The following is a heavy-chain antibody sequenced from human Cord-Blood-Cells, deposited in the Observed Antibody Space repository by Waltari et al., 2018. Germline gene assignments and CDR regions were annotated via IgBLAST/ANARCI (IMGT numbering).Heavy chain of an antibody. V-gene: IGHV3-53*02. Sequence: EVQRVETGGGLIQPGGSLRISCAASGFTVSSNYMSWVRRAPGKGLEWVSVIYSGGSKYYAYSLKGRFTISRDDSKNTLYLQMNSLRAEDTAVYYCARVPFGSSSWYFDYWGQGTLVTVSS. CDR1: GFTVSSNY. J-gene: IGHJ4*02. D-gene: IGHD6-13*01. CDR3: ARVPFGSSSWYFDY. CDR2: IYSGGSK.